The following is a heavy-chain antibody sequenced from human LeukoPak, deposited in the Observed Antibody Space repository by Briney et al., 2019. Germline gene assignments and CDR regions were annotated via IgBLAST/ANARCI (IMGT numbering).Heavy chain of an antibody. D-gene: IGHD2-15*01. CDR2: ISCEESNK. CDR1: GFTPSSYA. Sequence: GGSLRLSCAPSGFTPSSYAMHWVRPAAGKGLDWVGVISCEESNKYYADSVKGRFTISRDNSKNTLYVQMNSLRADDTAVYYCARVQYRYCSGGSCSIDYWGQGPLVTVSS. V-gene: IGHV3-30-3*01. CDR3: ARVQYRYCSGGSCSIDY. J-gene: IGHJ4*02.